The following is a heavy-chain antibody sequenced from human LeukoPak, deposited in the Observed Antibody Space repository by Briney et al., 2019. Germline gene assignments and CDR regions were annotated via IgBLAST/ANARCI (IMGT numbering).Heavy chain of an antibody. V-gene: IGHV3-33*08. CDR2: IWYDGSNK. CDR1: GFTFNSYA. J-gene: IGHJ4*02. Sequence: PGGSLRLSCVASGFTFNSYAMNWVRQAPGKGLEWVAVIWYDGSNKCYADSVKGRFTISRDNSKNTLYLQMNSLRAEDTAVYYCARDGNGDYSYYFDYWGQGTLVTVSS. CDR3: ARDGNGDYSYYFDY. D-gene: IGHD4-17*01.